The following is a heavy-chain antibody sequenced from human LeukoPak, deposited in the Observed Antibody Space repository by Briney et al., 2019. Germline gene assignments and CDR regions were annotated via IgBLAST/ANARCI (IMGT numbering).Heavy chain of an antibody. J-gene: IGHJ4*02. D-gene: IGHD3-22*01. CDR2: IYQSGGT. CDR3: ARGDSSGYPDY. Sequence: PSETLSLTCAVYGGSFSGYYWSWIRQPPGKGLEWIGEIYQSGGTNYNPSLKSRVTISVDKSKNQFSLKLNSVTAADTAVYYCARGDSSGYPDYWGQGTLVTVSS. CDR1: GGSFSGYY. V-gene: IGHV4-34*01.